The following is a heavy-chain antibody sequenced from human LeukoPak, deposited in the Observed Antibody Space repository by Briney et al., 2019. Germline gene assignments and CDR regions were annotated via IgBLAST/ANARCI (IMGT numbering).Heavy chain of an antibody. CDR3: ARDIVVVPAALTPKYNWFDP. CDR1: GFTFSSYA. D-gene: IGHD2-2*01. J-gene: IGHJ5*02. V-gene: IGHV3-21*01. Sequence: PGGSLRLSCAASGFTFSSYAMSWVRQAPGKGLEWVSSISSSSSYIYYADSVKGRFTISRDNAKNSLYLQMNSLRAEDTAVYYCARDIVVVPAALTPKYNWFDPWGQGTLVTVSS. CDR2: ISSSSSYI.